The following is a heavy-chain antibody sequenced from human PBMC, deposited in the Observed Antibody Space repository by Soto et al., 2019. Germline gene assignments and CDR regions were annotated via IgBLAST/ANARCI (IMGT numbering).Heavy chain of an antibody. J-gene: IGHJ6*02. Sequence: SQTLSLTCAISGDSFSSNSAAWNWIRQSPSRGLEWLGRTYYRSKWYNDYAVSVKSRITINPDTSKNQFSLQLNSVTPEDTAVYYCARGRSPRNYGSGSYLVDVWGQGTTVTVSS. CDR1: GDSFSSNSAA. CDR3: ARGRSPRNYGSGSYLVDV. CDR2: TYYRSKWYN. V-gene: IGHV6-1*01. D-gene: IGHD3-10*01.